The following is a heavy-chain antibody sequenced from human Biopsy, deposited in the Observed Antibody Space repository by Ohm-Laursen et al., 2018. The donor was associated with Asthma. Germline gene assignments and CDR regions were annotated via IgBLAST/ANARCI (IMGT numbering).Heavy chain of an antibody. Sequence: SDTLSLTCTVSGGSTSSEDYYWTLIRQPPGKGLEWVGYVYSSGSTYYNPSLDSRVMISLDTSKNQFSLSLSSVTAADTAVYFCARDLGIVGATPDGFNIWGQGTLVTVSS. D-gene: IGHD1-26*01. CDR3: ARDLGIVGATPDGFNI. J-gene: IGHJ3*02. CDR1: GGSTSSEDYY. CDR2: VYSSGST. V-gene: IGHV4-30-4*02.